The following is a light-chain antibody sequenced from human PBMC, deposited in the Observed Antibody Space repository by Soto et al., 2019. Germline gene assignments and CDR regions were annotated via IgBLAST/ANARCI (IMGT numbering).Light chain of an antibody. CDR3: QKYDSALFT. CDR1: HGISRY. Sequence: DIQMTQSPSSLSASVGDRVTITCRASHGISRYLAWYQQKPGNVPNLLIYAASTLQSGVPSRFSGSGSGTAFTLTISSLQPEDVATYYCQKYDSALFTFGPGTKVDI. V-gene: IGKV1-27*01. CDR2: AAS. J-gene: IGKJ3*01.